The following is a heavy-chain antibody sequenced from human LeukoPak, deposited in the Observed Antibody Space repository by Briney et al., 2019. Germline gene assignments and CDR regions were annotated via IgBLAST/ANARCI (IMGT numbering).Heavy chain of an antibody. Sequence: PGGSLRLSCAASGFTFSSYSMNWVRQAPGKGLEWASSISSSSSYIYYGDSVKGRFTISRDNAKNSLYLQMNSLRAEDTAVYYCAREPSNYGDHYFDYWGQGTLVTVSS. CDR3: AREPSNYGDHYFDY. D-gene: IGHD4-17*01. CDR2: ISSSSSYI. CDR1: GFTFSSYS. J-gene: IGHJ4*02. V-gene: IGHV3-21*01.